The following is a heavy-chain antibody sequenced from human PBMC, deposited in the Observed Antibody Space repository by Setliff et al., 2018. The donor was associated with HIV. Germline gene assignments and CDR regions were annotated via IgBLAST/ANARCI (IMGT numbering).Heavy chain of an antibody. CDR1: GGSIISTDYY. Sequence: SETLSLTCSVLGGSIISTDYYWGCVRQPPGKGLQWIGSIDSSGRTYDNPSLKSRLTMSVDTSKNQFSVRLTSVSAADMAVYYCVRIQSVSPHFESWGQGALVTVPQ. V-gene: IGHV4-39*01. CDR2: IDSSGRT. CDR3: VRIQSVSPHFES. J-gene: IGHJ5*01.